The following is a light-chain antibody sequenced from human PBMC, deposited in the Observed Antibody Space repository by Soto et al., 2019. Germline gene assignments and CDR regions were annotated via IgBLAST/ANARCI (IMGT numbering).Light chain of an antibody. V-gene: IGKV1-33*01. J-gene: IGKJ4*01. CDR3: QQYDIHPLT. CDR2: DAS. CDR1: QDISNY. Sequence: DIQMTQSPSSLSASVGDRVTITCQASQDISNYLNWYQQKPGKAPKLLIYDASNLEAGVPSRFSGSRSWTDFTFTISSLQPEDIGTYDCQQYDIHPLTSGGGTKVEIK.